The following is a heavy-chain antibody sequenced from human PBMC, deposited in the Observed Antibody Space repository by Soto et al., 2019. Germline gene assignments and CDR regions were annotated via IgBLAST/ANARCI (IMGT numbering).Heavy chain of an antibody. Sequence: SETLSLTCTASGGSISSGGYYWSWIRQHPGKGLEWIGYIYYSGSTYYNPSLKSRVTISVDTSKNQFSLKLSSVTAADTAVYYCARDSSPVAGTFDYWGQGTLVTVSS. CDR1: GGSISSGGYY. V-gene: IGHV4-31*03. CDR2: IYYSGST. D-gene: IGHD6-19*01. CDR3: ARDSSPVAGTFDY. J-gene: IGHJ4*02.